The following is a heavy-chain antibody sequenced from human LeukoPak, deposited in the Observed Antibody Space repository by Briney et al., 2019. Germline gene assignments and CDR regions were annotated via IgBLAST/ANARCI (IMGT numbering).Heavy chain of an antibody. CDR3: ARVRDTAMPSDY. J-gene: IGHJ4*02. CDR2: TSAYNGNT. V-gene: IGHV1-18*04. CDR1: GYTFTSYG. D-gene: IGHD5-18*01. Sequence: ASVKVSCKASGYTFTSYGISWVRQAPGQGLEWMGWTSAYNGNTNYAQKLQGRVTMTTDTSTSTAYMELRSLRSDDTAVYYCARVRDTAMPSDYWGQGTLVTVSS.